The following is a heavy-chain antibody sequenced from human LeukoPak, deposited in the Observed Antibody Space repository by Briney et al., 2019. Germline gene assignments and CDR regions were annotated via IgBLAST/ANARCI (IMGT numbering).Heavy chain of an antibody. Sequence: ASVKVSCKASGYTFTHYDFNWVRPPTGQRLAGVGGMNTDSRKTGYAQEFQGRVTMTTNPSIRTAYLELSSLRSEDTAVYYCARGRHNYYDSSGYHFDYWGQGTLVTVSS. D-gene: IGHD3-22*01. CDR2: MNTDSRKT. CDR1: GYTFTHYD. CDR3: ARGRHNYYDSSGYHFDY. V-gene: IGHV1-8*01. J-gene: IGHJ4*02.